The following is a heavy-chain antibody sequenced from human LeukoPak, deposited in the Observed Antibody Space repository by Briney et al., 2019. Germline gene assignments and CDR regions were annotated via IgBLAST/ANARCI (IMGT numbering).Heavy chain of an antibody. J-gene: IGHJ4*02. CDR1: GFTFSDAW. CDR3: TTLRLTAFDY. V-gene: IGHV3-15*01. CDR2: IKSRADGGTI. Sequence: GGSLRLSCEAAGFTFSDAWMSWVRQAPGKGLEWVGRIKSRADGGTIDYAVLVKGRFIISRDDSRNTLYLQMNGLKIEDTAMYYCTTLRLTAFDYWGQGTRVSVSS. D-gene: IGHD5-18*01.